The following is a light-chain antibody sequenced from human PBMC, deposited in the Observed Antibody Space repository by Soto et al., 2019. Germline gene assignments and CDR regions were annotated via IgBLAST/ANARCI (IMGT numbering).Light chain of an antibody. CDR2: DVS. J-gene: IGKJ5*01. CDR3: QQRNSYPIT. CDR1: QSISSW. Sequence: DIQMPQSPSTLSASVGDRVTITCRASQSISSWLAWYQQKPGKAPKVLIYDVSSLESGVPSRFSGSGSGTEFTLTISSLQPEDFATYYCQQRNSYPITFGQRTRLEI. V-gene: IGKV1-5*01.